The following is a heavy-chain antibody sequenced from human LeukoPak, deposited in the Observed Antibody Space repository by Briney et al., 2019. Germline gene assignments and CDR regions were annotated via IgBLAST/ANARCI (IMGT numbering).Heavy chain of an antibody. J-gene: IGHJ1*01. CDR3: VKVGDSGYGEYYQH. V-gene: IGHV3-64D*06. CDR1: GFTFRDYP. D-gene: IGHD5-12*01. CDR2: ISSAGGTT. Sequence: GGSLRLSCSASGFTFRDYPIHWVRQAPGEGLQYVSAISSAGGTTYYADSVRGRFTISRDNSKNTLYLQMSSLRAENTALYYCVKVGDSGYGEYYQHWGQGTLVTVSS.